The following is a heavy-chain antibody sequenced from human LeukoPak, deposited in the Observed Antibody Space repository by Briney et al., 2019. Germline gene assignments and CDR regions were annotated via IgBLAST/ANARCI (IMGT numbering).Heavy chain of an antibody. V-gene: IGHV3-33*06. CDR2: IWYDGSNK. CDR1: GFTFSSYG. CDR3: AKQDLRLGDGVDY. Sequence: GGSLRLSCAASGFTFSSYGMHWVRQAPGKGLEWVAVIWYDGSNKYYADSVKGRFTISRDNSKNTLYLQMNSLRAEDTAVYYCAKQDLRLGDGVDYWGQGTLVTVSS. D-gene: IGHD3-16*01. J-gene: IGHJ4*02.